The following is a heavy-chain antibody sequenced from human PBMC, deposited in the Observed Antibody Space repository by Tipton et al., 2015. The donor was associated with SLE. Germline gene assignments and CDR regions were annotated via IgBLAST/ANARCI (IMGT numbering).Heavy chain of an antibody. CDR1: GFTFSSYW. CDR2: INSDGSKT. CDR3: ARGCLGDCCSVDSWYFDL. Sequence: GSLRLSCAASGFTFSSYWMHWVRQAPGKGLVWVSRINSDGSKTRYADSVQGRFTISRDNAKNTLYLQMNSLRAEDTAVYYCARGCLGDCCSVDSWYFDLWGRGTLVTVSS. J-gene: IGHJ2*01. V-gene: IGHV3-74*01. D-gene: IGHD2-2*01.